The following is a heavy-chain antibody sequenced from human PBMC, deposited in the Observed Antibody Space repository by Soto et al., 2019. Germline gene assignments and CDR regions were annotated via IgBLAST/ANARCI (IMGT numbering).Heavy chain of an antibody. CDR3: ARGGLQPFDY. CDR2: IYYSGST. D-gene: IGHD1-26*01. Sequence: SETLSLTCTVSGGSISSYYWSWIRQPPGKGLEWIGYIYYSGSTNYNPSLKSRVTISVDTSKNQFSLKLSSVTAADTAVYYCARGGLQPFDYWGQGTLVTVSS. J-gene: IGHJ4*02. V-gene: IGHV4-59*08. CDR1: GGSISSYY.